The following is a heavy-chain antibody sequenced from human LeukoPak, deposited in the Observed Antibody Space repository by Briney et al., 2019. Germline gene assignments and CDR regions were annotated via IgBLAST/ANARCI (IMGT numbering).Heavy chain of an antibody. CDR1: GYRFTGYH. V-gene: IGHV1-2*02. Sequence: ASVKVSCKASGYRFTGYHIHWVRQAPGQGLEWMGWINPHTGATNYAQKFQGRVTMTRDTSVSTASMELNRLKSDDTAVYYCARDGFRVTTTFTCYYYYYMDVWGEGTTVTVSS. J-gene: IGHJ6*03. CDR3: ARDGFRVTTTFTCYYYYYMDV. D-gene: IGHD4-11*01. CDR2: INPHTGAT.